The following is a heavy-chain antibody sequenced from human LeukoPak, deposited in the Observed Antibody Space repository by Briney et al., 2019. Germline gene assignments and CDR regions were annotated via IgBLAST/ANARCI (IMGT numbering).Heavy chain of an antibody. D-gene: IGHD2-2*02. CDR2: INHSGST. CDR1: GGSFSGYY. CDR3: ARGGIVVVPAARPFDY. J-gene: IGHJ4*02. V-gene: IGHV4-34*01. Sequence: PSETLSLTCAVYGGSFSGYYWSWIRQPPGEGLEWIGGINHSGSTNDNPSLKSRVTISVDTSKNQFSLKLSSVTAADTAVYYCARGGIVVVPAARPFDYWGQGTLVTVSS.